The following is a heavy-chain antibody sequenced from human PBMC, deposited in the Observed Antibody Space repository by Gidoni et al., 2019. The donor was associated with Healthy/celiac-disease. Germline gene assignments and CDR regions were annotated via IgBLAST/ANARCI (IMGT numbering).Heavy chain of an antibody. Sequence: EVQLVESGGGLVQPGGSLGLSCSASGFTFSSYAMHWVRQAQGKGLEYVSASSNGGSTYYADSVKGRFTISRDNSKNTLYLQMSSLRAEDTAVYYCVKASDIVVVVAYFDYWGQGTLVTVSS. CDR1: GFTFSSYA. D-gene: IGHD2-15*01. V-gene: IGHV3-64D*09. CDR3: VKASDIVVVVAYFDY. J-gene: IGHJ4*02. CDR2: SSNGGST.